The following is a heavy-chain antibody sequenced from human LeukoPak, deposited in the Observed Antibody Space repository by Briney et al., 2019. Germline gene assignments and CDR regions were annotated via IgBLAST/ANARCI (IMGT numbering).Heavy chain of an antibody. Sequence: ASVKLSCKASGYTFTSNYMHWVRQPPGQGLEWMGIIHPSGGNTNYAQKFQGRVAMTRDTSTSTVYMELSSLRSEDTAIYYCARDCSSTRCQGPVFDNWGQGTLVTVSS. D-gene: IGHD2-2*01. CDR1: GYTFTSNY. CDR3: ARDCSSTRCQGPVFDN. V-gene: IGHV1-46*01. J-gene: IGHJ4*02. CDR2: IHPSGGNT.